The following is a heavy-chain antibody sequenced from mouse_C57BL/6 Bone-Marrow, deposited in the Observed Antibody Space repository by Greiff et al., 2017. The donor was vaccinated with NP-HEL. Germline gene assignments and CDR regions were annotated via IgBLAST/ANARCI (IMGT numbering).Heavy chain of an antibody. D-gene: IGHD2-5*01. J-gene: IGHJ3*01. V-gene: IGHV1-62-2*01. Sequence: VKLQQSGAELVKPGASVKLSCKASGYTFTEYTIHWVKQRSGQGLEWIGWFYPGSGSIKYNEKFKDKATLTADKSSSTVYMELSRLTSEDSAVYFCARHESPYSNHVAWFAYWGQGTLVTVSA. CDR3: ARHESPYSNHVAWFAY. CDR2: FYPGSGSI. CDR1: GYTFTEYT.